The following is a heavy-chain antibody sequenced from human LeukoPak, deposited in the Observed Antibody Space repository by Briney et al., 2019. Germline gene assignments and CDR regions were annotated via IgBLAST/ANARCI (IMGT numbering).Heavy chain of an antibody. J-gene: IGHJ5*02. CDR2: ISGSGGST. CDR1: GFTFSSYA. D-gene: IGHD3-22*01. Sequence: GGSLRLSCAASGFTFSSYAMSWVRQAPGKGLEWVSAISGSGGSTYYADSVKGRFTISRDNSKNTLYLQMNSLRAEDTAVYYCANGTYYYDSSGHRSGWSDPWGQGTLVTVSS. CDR3: ANGTYYYDSSGHRSGWSDP. V-gene: IGHV3-23*01.